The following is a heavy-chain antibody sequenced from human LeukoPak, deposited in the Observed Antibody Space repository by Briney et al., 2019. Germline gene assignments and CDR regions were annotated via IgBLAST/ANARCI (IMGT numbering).Heavy chain of an antibody. J-gene: IGHJ4*02. CDR1: GFTFDDFT. CDR3: IKEGRGYKYGLRD. D-gene: IGHD5-18*01. CDR2: IGRRGDPK. V-gene: IGHV3-43*01. Sequence: GGSLRLSCATSGFTFDDFTMHWVRQPPGKGLEWVSLIGRRGDPKYYANSLEGRFTISRDNRRRYVFLQMNSLRPHDTAFYYCIKEGRGYKYGLRDWGQGTLVTVSS.